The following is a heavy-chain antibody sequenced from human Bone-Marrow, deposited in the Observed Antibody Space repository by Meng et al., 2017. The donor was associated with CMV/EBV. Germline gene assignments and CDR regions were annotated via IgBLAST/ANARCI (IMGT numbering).Heavy chain of an antibody. CDR3: ARDGGYYDFWSGYPPDNWFDP. V-gene: IGHV3-30*02. D-gene: IGHD3-3*01. CDR2: IRNNENIK. CDR1: GFTFKTYG. J-gene: IGHJ5*02. Sequence: GESLKISCAASGFTFKTYGIHWLRQAPGKGLEWVALIRNNENIKDYGDSVKGRFTISRNNSRNTVYLQMNSLRAEDTAVYYCARDGGYYDFWSGYPPDNWFDPWGQGTLVTVSS.